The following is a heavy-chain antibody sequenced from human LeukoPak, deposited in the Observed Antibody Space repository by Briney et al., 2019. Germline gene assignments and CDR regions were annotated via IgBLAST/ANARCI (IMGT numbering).Heavy chain of an antibody. Sequence: PGGSLRLSCAASGFTVSSNYMSWVRQAPGKGLEWVSVIYSGGGTYYADSVKGRFTISRDNSKNTLCLQMNSLRAEDTAVYYCARGLRYSTGWYYFDYWGQGTLVTVSS. V-gene: IGHV3-53*01. CDR3: ARGLRYSTGWYYFDY. J-gene: IGHJ4*02. CDR1: GFTVSSNY. D-gene: IGHD6-19*01. CDR2: IYSGGGT.